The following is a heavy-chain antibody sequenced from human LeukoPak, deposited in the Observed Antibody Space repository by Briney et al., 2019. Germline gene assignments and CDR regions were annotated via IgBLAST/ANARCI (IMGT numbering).Heavy chain of an antibody. CDR1: GFTFSYYT. V-gene: IGHV3-30-3*01. Sequence: GRSLRLSCAASGFTFSYYTMHWVRQAPGKGLEWVAVISYDGSNKYYADSVKDRFTISRDNSKNTLYLQMNSLRAEDTAVYYCARVLNYYDSSGYYFSYWGQGTLVTVSS. CDR2: ISYDGSNK. CDR3: ARVLNYYDSSGYYFSY. J-gene: IGHJ4*02. D-gene: IGHD3-22*01.